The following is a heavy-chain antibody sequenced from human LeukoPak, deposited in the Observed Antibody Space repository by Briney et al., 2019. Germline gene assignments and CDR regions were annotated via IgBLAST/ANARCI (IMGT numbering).Heavy chain of an antibody. V-gene: IGHV3-33*01. Sequence: GGSLRLSCAASGFAFSSYGMHWVRQAPGKGLEWVAVIWYDGSNKYYADSVKGRFTISRDNSKNTLYLQMNSLRAEDTAVYYCARDASPTYYYDSTAGNWFDPWGQGTLVTVSS. D-gene: IGHD3-22*01. CDR1: GFAFSSYG. CDR2: IWYDGSNK. CDR3: ARDASPTYYYDSTAGNWFDP. J-gene: IGHJ5*02.